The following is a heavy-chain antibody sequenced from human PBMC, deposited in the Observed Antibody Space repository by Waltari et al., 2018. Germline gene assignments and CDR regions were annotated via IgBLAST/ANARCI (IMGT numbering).Heavy chain of an antibody. V-gene: IGHV3-7*01. D-gene: IGHD2-15*01. CDR3: ARDYNYFSDSMWYDAFDI. CDR1: GFSFRVYW. Sequence: DVQLVESGGGLVQPGGSLRLSCAASGFSFRVYWMTWVRQPPGKWLEWVANIKGDGSKENYVDSVKGRFSMSTDIAKNSLFLQMTSLRAEDTAVYYCARDYNYFSDSMWYDAFDIWGQGTMVTVSS. CDR2: IKGDGSKE. J-gene: IGHJ3*02.